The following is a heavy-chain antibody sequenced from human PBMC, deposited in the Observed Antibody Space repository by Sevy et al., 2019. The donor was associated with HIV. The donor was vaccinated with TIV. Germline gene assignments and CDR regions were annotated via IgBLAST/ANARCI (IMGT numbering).Heavy chain of an antibody. CDR1: GFIFSNFA. J-gene: IGHJ6*02. V-gene: IGHV3-30*04. Sequence: GGSLRLSCAASGFIFSNFAMHWVRQAPGKGLEWVAVISYDGRNKFYGDSVKGRFTISRDNSKNILYLQMNSLRVEDTAVYYCAKDFTGYNGMDVWGQGTMVTVSS. D-gene: IGHD3-9*01. CDR3: AKDFTGYNGMDV. CDR2: ISYDGRNK.